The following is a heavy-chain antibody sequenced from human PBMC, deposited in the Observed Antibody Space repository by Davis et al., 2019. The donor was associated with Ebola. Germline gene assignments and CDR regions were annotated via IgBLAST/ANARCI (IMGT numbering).Heavy chain of an antibody. Sequence: AASVKVSCKASGYTFTGYYMHWVRQAPGQGLEWMGWINPNSGGTNYAQKLQGRVTMTTDTSTSTAYMELRSLRSDDTAVYYCARQRYYYDSSGYYYFYYWGQGTLVTVSS. V-gene: IGHV1-2*02. CDR3: ARQRYYYDSSGYYYFYY. CDR1: GYTFTGYY. D-gene: IGHD3-22*01. J-gene: IGHJ4*02. CDR2: INPNSGGT.